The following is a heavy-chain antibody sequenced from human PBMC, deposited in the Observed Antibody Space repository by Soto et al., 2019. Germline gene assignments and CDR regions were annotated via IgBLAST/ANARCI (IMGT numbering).Heavy chain of an antibody. J-gene: IGHJ4*02. Sequence: ELQLVESGGALIQPGGSLRLACAASEFNVTNGHMNWVRQAPGRGLEWVSVVFGDGNTKFAHSVKGRFTISRDTFKNTVFLQMISLRAEDTAIYYCAGDWNGDKSFDYWDQGTLVTVSS. CDR3: AGDWNGDKSFDY. D-gene: IGHD4-17*01. CDR2: VFGDGNT. CDR1: EFNVTNGH. V-gene: IGHV3-53*01.